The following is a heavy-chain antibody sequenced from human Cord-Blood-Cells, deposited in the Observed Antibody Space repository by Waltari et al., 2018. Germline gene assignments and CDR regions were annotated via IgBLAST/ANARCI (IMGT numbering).Heavy chain of an antibody. D-gene: IGHD6-13*01. Sequence: QVQLQQWGAGLLKPSETLSLTCAVYGGSFSGYYWSWIRQPPGKGLEWIGEINHSRSTNYNPSIQSRVTISVDTSKNQFSLKLSSVTAADTAVYYCARGELIAAAYYFDYWGQGTLVTVSS. CDR1: GGSFSGYY. CDR2: INHSRST. J-gene: IGHJ4*02. V-gene: IGHV4-34*01. CDR3: ARGELIAAAYYFDY.